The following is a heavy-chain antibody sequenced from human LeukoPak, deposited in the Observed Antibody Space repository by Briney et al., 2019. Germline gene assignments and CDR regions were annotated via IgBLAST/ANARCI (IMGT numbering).Heavy chain of an antibody. Sequence: SETLSLICSVPGGSISSSSYYWGWVREPPGKGLEWIGTFHYSGSTYYNPSLKSRVTISVNMSKNQFSLKLSSVTAADTAVYYCARTIEYRYLMSRGGDVFDIWGQGTMVTVSS. CDR2: FHYSGST. V-gene: IGHV4-39*07. CDR3: ARTIEYRYLMSRGGDVFDI. J-gene: IGHJ3*02. D-gene: IGHD3-16*01. CDR1: GGSISSSSYY.